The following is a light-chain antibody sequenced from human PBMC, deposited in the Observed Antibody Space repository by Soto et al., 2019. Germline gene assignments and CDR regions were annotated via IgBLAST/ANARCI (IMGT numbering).Light chain of an antibody. CDR2: DAS. J-gene: IGKJ1*01. V-gene: IGKV1-5*01. CDR1: QTISNW. CDR3: QRYNDK. Sequence: DIQMTQSPSTLSASVGDRVTITCRASQTISNWLAWYQQKPGKAPKLLISDASNLESGVPSRFSGSGSGTQFTLTISSLQPDDSATYFCQRYNDKFGQGTKVDIK.